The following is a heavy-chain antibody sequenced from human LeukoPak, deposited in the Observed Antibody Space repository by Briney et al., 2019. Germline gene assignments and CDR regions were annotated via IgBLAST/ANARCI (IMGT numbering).Heavy chain of an antibody. Sequence: GGSLRLSCAASGFTFNTYGMSWVRQAPGKGLVWVSRINSDGSSTSYADSVKGRFTISRDNAKNTLYLQMNSLRAEDTAVYYCARALGPHEGYDYWGQGTLVTVSS. CDR1: GFTFNTYG. CDR3: ARALGPHEGYDY. V-gene: IGHV3-74*01. D-gene: IGHD6-13*01. CDR2: INSDGSST. J-gene: IGHJ4*02.